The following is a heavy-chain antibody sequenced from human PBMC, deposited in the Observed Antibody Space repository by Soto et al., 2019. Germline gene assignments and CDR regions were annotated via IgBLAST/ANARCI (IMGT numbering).Heavy chain of an antibody. CDR2: IYYSGST. V-gene: IGHV4-59*08. CDR3: ARHGVYSSSSAYYYYYMDV. J-gene: IGHJ6*03. D-gene: IGHD6-6*01. Sequence: ETLSLTCTVSGGSISSYYWSWIRQPPGKGLEWIGYIYYSGSTNYNPSLKSRVTISVDTSKNQFSLKLSSVTAADTAAYYCARHGVYSSSSAYYYYYMDVWGKGTTVTVSS. CDR1: GGSISSYY.